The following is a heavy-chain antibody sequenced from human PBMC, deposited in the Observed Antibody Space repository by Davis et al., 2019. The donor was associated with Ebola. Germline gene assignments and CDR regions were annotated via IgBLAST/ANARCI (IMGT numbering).Heavy chain of an antibody. CDR1: GFTFSSYA. V-gene: IGHV3-23*01. J-gene: IGHJ4*02. CDR2: ISGSGGST. Sequence: GESLKISCAASGFTFSSYAMSWVRQAPGKGLEWVSAISGSGGSTYYADSVKGRFTISRDNSKNTLYLQMNSLRDEDTAVYYCAREGAGGDGYNRGYYFDYWGQGTLVTVSS. CDR3: AREGAGGDGYNRGYYFDY. D-gene: IGHD5-24*01.